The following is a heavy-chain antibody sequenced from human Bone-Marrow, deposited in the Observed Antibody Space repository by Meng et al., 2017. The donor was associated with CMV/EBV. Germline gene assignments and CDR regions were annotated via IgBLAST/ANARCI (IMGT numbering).Heavy chain of an antibody. D-gene: IGHD2-2*01. CDR2: IIPIFGTA. V-gene: IGHV1-69*05. CDR3: ARDIVVVPAAIWGYYYYGMDV. CDR1: VGTFSRYA. J-gene: IGHJ6*02. Sequence: SVKVSFKSSVGTFSRYAISWVRQAPGQGLEWMGGIIPIFGTANYAQKFQGRVTITTDESTSTAYMELSSLRSEDTAVYYCARDIVVVPAAIWGYYYYGMDVWGQGTTVTVSS.